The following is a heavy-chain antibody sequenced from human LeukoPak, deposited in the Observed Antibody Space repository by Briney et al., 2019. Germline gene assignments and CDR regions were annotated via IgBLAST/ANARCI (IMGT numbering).Heavy chain of an antibody. J-gene: IGHJ4*02. CDR1: GDTFSTYA. V-gene: IGHV1-69*04. D-gene: IGHD1-20*01. CDR2: IIPMLGIA. CDR3: ARSEYNWNDNTWGYYLDY. Sequence: GASVKVSCKASGDTFSTYAISWVRQAPGQGLEWMGRIIPMLGIANYAQRFQGRVTITADKSTSTAYLQLTSLRSADTAVYYCARSEYNWNDNTWGYYLDYWGQGTLVTVSS.